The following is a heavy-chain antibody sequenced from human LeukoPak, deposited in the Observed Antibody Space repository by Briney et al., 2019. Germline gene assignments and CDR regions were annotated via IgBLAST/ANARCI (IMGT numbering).Heavy chain of an antibody. D-gene: IGHD1-26*01. V-gene: IGHV3-33*08. Sequence: SGRSLRLSCAASGFTFSRYAMHWVRQVPGKGLEWVAAIWIGGIRKNYADSVKGRLTISRATSKNTLYLQMNSLRADDTAVYYSSRDLEDSGPFGAFDMWGQGTMVTVSS. J-gene: IGHJ3*02. CDR1: GFTFSRYA. CDR2: IWIGGIRK. CDR3: SRDLEDSGPFGAFDM.